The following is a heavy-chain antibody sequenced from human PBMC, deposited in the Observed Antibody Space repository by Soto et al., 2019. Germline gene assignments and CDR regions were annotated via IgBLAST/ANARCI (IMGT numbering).Heavy chain of an antibody. V-gene: IGHV1-2*04. CDR1: GYTFTGYY. D-gene: IGHD6-13*01. Sequence: ASVKVSCKASGYTFTGYYMHSVRQAPGQRLEGMGWINPNSGGTNYAQKFQGWVTMTRDTSISTAYMELSRLRSDDTAVYYCARGCLNSSSWYDNWFDPWGQGTLVTGSS. CDR3: ARGCLNSSSWYDNWFDP. CDR2: INPNSGGT. J-gene: IGHJ5*02.